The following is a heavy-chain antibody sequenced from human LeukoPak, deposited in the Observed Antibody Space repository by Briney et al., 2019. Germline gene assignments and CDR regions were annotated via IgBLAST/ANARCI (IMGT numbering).Heavy chain of an antibody. CDR1: GDSINSYY. Sequence: SETLSLTCTVSGDSINSYYWNWIRQPAGKGLEWIGRIYISGSTNYNPSLKSRVTMSGDTSKNQFSLRLSSVTAADTAVYYCAKSNGYGLVDIWGQGTMVTVSS. J-gene: IGHJ3*02. CDR2: IYISGST. D-gene: IGHD3-10*01. CDR3: AKSNGYGLVDI. V-gene: IGHV4-4*07.